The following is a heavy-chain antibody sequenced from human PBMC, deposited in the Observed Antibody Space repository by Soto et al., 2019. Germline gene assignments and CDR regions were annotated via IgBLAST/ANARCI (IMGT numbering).Heavy chain of an antibody. D-gene: IGHD4-17*01. V-gene: IGHV5-51*01. CDR2: IYPGDSDT. J-gene: IGHJ3*02. Sequence: PGESLKISCKGSGYSFTSYWIGWVRQMPGKGLEWMGIIYPGDSDTRYSPSFQGQVTISADKSISTAYLQWSSLKASDTAMYYCARHQHGDYVEYAFDIWGQGTMVTVSS. CDR3: ARHQHGDYVEYAFDI. CDR1: GYSFTSYW.